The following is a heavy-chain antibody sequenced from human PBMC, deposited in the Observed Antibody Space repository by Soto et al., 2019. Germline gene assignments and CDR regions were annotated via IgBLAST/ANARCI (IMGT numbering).Heavy chain of an antibody. CDR2: INPNSGGT. J-gene: IGHJ6*02. V-gene: IGHV1-2*04. Sequence: ASVKVSCKASGYTFTGYYMHWVRQAPGQGLEWMGWINPNSGGTNYAQKFQGWVTMTRDTSISTAYMELSRLRSDDTAVYYCAKALTREVNYCYYGMDVWGQGTTVTVSS. D-gene: IGHD1-26*01. CDR1: GYTFTGYY. CDR3: AKALTREVNYCYYGMDV.